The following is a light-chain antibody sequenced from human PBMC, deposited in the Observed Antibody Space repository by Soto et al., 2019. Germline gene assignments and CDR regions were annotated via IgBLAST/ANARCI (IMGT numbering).Light chain of an antibody. V-gene: IGKV1-5*03. J-gene: IGKJ1*01. CDR1: QSISSW. CDR2: KAS. CDR3: QHYNTYPWT. Sequence: DIQMTQSPSTLSASVGDRGTITCLASQSISSWLAWYQQKPGKAPNLLIHKASHLESGVPSRFSGSGSGTEFTLTISSLQPGDFATYYCQHYNTYPWTFGQGTKVDI.